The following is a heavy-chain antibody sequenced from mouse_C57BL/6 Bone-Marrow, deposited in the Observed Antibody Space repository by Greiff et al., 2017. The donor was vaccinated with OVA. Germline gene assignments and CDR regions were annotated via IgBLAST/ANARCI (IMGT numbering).Heavy chain of an antibody. CDR1: GFTFSDAW. J-gene: IGHJ4*01. CDR2: IRNKANNHAT. CDR3: TSLYYGSSSPYAMDY. D-gene: IGHD1-1*01. Sequence: EVQVVESGGGLVQPGGSMKLSCAASGFTFSDAWMDWVRQSPEKGLEWVAEIRNKANNHATYYAESVKGRFTISRDDSKSSVYLQMNSLRAEDTGIYYCTSLYYGSSSPYAMDYWGQGTSVTVSS. V-gene: IGHV6-6*01.